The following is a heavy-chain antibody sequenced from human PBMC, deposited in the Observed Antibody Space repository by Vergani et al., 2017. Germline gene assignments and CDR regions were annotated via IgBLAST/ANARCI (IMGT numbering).Heavy chain of an antibody. V-gene: IGHV4-34*01. CDR1: GFTFSDYY. D-gene: IGHD6-13*01. CDR2: INHSGST. CDR3: ARAGSSWYYFGL. Sequence: QVQLVESGGGLVKPGGSLRLSCAASGFTFSDYYMSWIRQAPGKGLEWIGEINHSGSTNYNPSLKSRVTISVDTSKNQFSLKLSSVTAADTAVYYCARAGSSWYYFGLWGQGTLVTVSS. J-gene: IGHJ4*02.